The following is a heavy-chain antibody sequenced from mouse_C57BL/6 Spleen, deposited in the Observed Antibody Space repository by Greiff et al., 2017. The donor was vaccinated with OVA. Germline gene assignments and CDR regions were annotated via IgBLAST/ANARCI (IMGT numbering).Heavy chain of an antibody. D-gene: IGHD3-2*02. Sequence: VQLQQPGAELVKPGASVKMSCKASGYTFTSYWITWVKQKPGQGLEWIGDIYPGSGSTNYNEKFKSKATLTVDTSSSTAYMQLSSLTSEDCAVYYCARGDSSGSAFAYWGQGTLVTVSA. CDR3: ARGDSSGSAFAY. J-gene: IGHJ3*01. CDR2: IYPGSGST. V-gene: IGHV1-55*01. CDR1: GYTFTSYW.